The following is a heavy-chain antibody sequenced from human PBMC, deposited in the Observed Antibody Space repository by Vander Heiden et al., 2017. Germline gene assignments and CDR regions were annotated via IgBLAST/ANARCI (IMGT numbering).Heavy chain of an antibody. V-gene: IGHV1-8*01. CDR2: MNPNSGNT. D-gene: IGHD1-26*01. CDR3: ARDLNPNTGSRGAFDF. J-gene: IGHJ4*02. Sequence: QAQLLQSGAEVKKPVASVNGSCKASGHTFTSYDTNWVRQANGQGLEWMGWMNPNSGNTGYAQKFQGRVTMTRNTSISTAYMELSSLRSEDTAVYYCARDLNPNTGSRGAFDFWGQGTLVTVSS. CDR1: GHTFTSYD.